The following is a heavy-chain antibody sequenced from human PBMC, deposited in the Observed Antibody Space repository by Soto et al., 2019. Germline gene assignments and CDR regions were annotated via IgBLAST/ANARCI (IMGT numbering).Heavy chain of an antibody. CDR3: ARGSAYYYGSGSYHAFDI. Sequence: SVKVSCKTSGGTFSSYAIGLVRQAPGQGLECMGGIIPIFGTANYAQKFQGRVTITADKSTSTAYMELSSLRSEDTAVYYCARGSAYYYGSGSYHAFDIWGQGTMVTVSS. D-gene: IGHD3-10*01. V-gene: IGHV1-69*06. CDR2: IIPIFGTA. J-gene: IGHJ3*02. CDR1: GGTFSSYA.